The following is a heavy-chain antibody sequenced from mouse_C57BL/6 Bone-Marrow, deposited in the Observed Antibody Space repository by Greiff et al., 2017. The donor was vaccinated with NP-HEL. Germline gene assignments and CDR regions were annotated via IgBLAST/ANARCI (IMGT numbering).Heavy chain of an antibody. CDR2: IYPGNSDT. Sequence: VQLQQSGTVLARPGASVKMSCKTSGYTFTSYWMHWVKQRPGQGLEWIGAIYPGNSDTSYNQKFKGKAKLTAVTSASTAYMELSSLTNEDSAVYYCTKEKVTTVVFYWYFDVWGTGTTVTVSS. CDR1: GYTFTSYW. V-gene: IGHV1-5*01. D-gene: IGHD1-1*01. CDR3: TKEKVTTVVFYWYFDV. J-gene: IGHJ1*03.